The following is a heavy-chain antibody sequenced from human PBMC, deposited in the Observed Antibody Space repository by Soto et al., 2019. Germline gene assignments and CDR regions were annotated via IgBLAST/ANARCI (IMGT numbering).Heavy chain of an antibody. Sequence: ASVKVSCKVSGYTLTELSMHWVRQAPGKGLEWMGGFDPDDGETIYAQKFQGRVTMTRDTSTSTVYMELSSLRSEDTAVYYCARVVEDYYDSSGYYYWPRAFDIWGQGTMVTVSS. CDR1: GYTLTELS. V-gene: IGHV1-24*01. CDR2: FDPDDGET. D-gene: IGHD3-22*01. J-gene: IGHJ3*02. CDR3: ARVVEDYYDSSGYYYWPRAFDI.